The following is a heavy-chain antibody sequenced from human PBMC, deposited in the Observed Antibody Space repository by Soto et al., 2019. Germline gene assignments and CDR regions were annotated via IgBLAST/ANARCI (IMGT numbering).Heavy chain of an antibody. CDR1: GFTFSNFV. CDR3: AKGGDSWSGYSHY. Sequence: EVQFLESGGGLVQPGGSLRLSCAASGFTFSNFVMSWVRHAPGKGLEWVSGISHSAVSSHSVDSVKGRFTISRDNSKNTLYLQMDSLTTEDTAVYYCAKGGDSWSGYSHYWGQGTLVTVSS. V-gene: IGHV3-23*01. CDR2: ISHSAVSS. J-gene: IGHJ4*02. D-gene: IGHD3-3*01.